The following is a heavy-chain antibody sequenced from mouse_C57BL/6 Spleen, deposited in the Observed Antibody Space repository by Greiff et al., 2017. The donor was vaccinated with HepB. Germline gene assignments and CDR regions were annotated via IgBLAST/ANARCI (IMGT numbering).Heavy chain of an antibody. D-gene: IGHD1-1*01. J-gene: IGHJ3*01. CDR1: GFTFSDYG. CDR2: ISSGSSTI. Sequence: EVQLVESGGGLVKPGGSLKLSCAASGFTFSDYGMHWVRQAPEKGLEWVAYISSGSSTIYYADTVKGRFTISRDNAKNTLFLQMTSLRSEDTAMYDCARGGGSSLAWFAYWGQGTLVTVSA. CDR3: ARGGGSSLAWFAY. V-gene: IGHV5-17*01.